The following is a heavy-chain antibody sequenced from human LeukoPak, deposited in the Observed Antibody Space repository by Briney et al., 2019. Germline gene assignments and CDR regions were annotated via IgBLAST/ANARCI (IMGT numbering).Heavy chain of an antibody. D-gene: IGHD3-10*01. CDR2: IKPDGSET. CDR3: VRGSSGTAVRGISWAWFDP. V-gene: IGHV3-7*05. J-gene: IGHJ5*02. CDR1: GFTFSSYW. Sequence: PGGSLRLSCAASGFTFSSYWMTWVRQAPGKGLEWVANIKPDGSETYYVDSVKGRFTISRDNAKNSLYLQMNSLTPEDTAVYYCVRGSSGTAVRGISWAWFDPWGQGTLVTVSS.